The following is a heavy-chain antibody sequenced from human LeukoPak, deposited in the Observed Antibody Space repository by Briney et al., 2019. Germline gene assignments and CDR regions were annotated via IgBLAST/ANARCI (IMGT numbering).Heavy chain of an antibody. V-gene: IGHV3-30*18. D-gene: IGHD2-15*01. CDR3: AKDGDCGGGGCFPNNFNY. J-gene: IGHJ4*02. CDR1: GFTFSSYS. Sequence: GGSLRLSCAASGFTFSSYSMNWVRQAPGKGLEWVAVISSDGSSKNYADSVKGRFSMSRDNSKNTLYLQMNGLRIEDTAVYYCAKDGDCGGGGCFPNNFNYWGQGTLVTVSS. CDR2: ISSDGSSK.